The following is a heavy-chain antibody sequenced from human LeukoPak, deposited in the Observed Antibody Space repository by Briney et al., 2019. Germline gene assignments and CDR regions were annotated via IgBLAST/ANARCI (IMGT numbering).Heavy chain of an antibody. J-gene: IGHJ2*01. CDR1: GGSIIRASSH. Sequence: SETLSLTCTVSGGSIIRASSHWGWIRQPPGKGLEWIGSIYYSGSTYYNPSVRGRVTISIDTSNNQFSLKLNSVTAADTAVYYCSRRDCSHSDCFDWNFDLWGRGILLSVSS. D-gene: IGHD2-21*02. CDR3: SRRDCSHSDCFDWNFDL. CDR2: IYYSGST. V-gene: IGHV4-39*07.